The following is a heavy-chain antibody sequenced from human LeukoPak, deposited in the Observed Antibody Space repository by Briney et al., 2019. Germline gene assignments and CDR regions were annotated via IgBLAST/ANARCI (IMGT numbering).Heavy chain of an antibody. CDR2: IIISGLTT. CDR1: GFTFSDYA. Sequence: GGSLRPSCAASGFTFSDYAMSWVRQAPGKGLEWVSAIIISGLTTYYADSVKGRFTISRDNSKNTLFLQMNSLRAEDTAVYYCAKLCTNPGAFDIWGQGTMVTVSS. D-gene: IGHD2-8*01. CDR3: AKLCTNPGAFDI. V-gene: IGHV3-23*01. J-gene: IGHJ3*02.